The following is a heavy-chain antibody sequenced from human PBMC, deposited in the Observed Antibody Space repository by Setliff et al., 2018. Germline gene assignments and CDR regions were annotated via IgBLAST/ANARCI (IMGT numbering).Heavy chain of an antibody. CDR2: IFQSGIT. CDR3: GRAGKPYAIDV. J-gene: IGHJ3*01. Sequence: SETLSLTCAVSGFSITNGYYWGWIRQSPGKQLEWIGSIFQSGITFYNPSLKSRVTISLDPSQNQFSLKLRSVTAADTAVYYCGRAGKPYAIDVWGQGTMVTVSS. CDR1: GFSITNGYY. V-gene: IGHV4-38-2*01.